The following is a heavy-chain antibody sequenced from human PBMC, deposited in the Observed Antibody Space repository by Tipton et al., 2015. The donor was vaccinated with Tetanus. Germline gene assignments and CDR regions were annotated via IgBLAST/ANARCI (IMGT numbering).Heavy chain of an antibody. J-gene: IGHJ4*02. Sequence: QSGPEVKKPGASVKVSCKAYGYTVTGFFMHWVRQAPGQGLEWMGWITPNNGDTKSAHTFQDRVTMTSDRSSATVHMELNRLRYDDTAVYYCARGSLRKGFLEWHFDYWGQGILVTVSS. CDR2: ITPNNGDT. CDR3: ARGSLRKGFLEWHFDY. CDR1: GYTVTGFF. D-gene: IGHD3-3*01. V-gene: IGHV1-2*02.